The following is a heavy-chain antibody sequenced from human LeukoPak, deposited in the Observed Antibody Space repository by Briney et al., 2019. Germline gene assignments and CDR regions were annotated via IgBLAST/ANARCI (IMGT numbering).Heavy chain of an antibody. CDR3: ARDPPAITMVRGVIITTGDY. Sequence: GGSLRPSCAASGFAFSSYALHWVRRAPGKGLEWVSAISTGGDTYYADSVMGRFTISRDNAKKSLYLHMNSLIAEDMAVYYCARDPPAITMVRGVIITTGDYWGQGTLVTVSS. J-gene: IGHJ4*02. D-gene: IGHD3-10*01. V-gene: IGHV3-47*01. CDR1: GFAFSSYA. CDR2: ISTGGDT.